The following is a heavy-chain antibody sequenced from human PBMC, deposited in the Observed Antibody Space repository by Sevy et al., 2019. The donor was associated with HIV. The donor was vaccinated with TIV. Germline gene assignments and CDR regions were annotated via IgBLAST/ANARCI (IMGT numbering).Heavy chain of an antibody. CDR2: ISYDGRDK. Sequence: GGSLRLSCAASGFAFTNYYAMHWVRQAPGKGLEWVALISYDGRDKYYADSVKGRFTISRDKFKNTLYLQMNSLTTEDTAVYYCARPRANYVDHYFFYAMDVWGQGTTVTVSS. CDR1: GFAFTNYYA. D-gene: IGHD4-17*01. CDR3: ARPRANYVDHYFFYAMDV. V-gene: IGHV3-30*04. J-gene: IGHJ6*02.